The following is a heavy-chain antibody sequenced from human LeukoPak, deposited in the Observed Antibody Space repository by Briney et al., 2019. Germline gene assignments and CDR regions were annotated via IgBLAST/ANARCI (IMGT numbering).Heavy chain of an antibody. J-gene: IGHJ6*04. D-gene: IGHD2/OR15-2a*01. CDR2: IYYSGST. Sequence: SETLSLTCTVSGGSISSYYWSWIRQPPGKGLEWIGYIYYSGSTNYNPSLKSRVTISVDTSKNQFSLKLSSVTAADTAVYYCARSFLGLSPAPWDVWGKGTTVTVSS. CDR1: GGSISSYY. CDR3: ARSFLGLSPAPWDV. V-gene: IGHV4-59*12.